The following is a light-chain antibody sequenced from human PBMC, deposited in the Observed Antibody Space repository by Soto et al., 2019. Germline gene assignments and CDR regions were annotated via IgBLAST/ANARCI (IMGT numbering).Light chain of an antibody. CDR3: QQRSNWPLT. V-gene: IGKV3-11*01. J-gene: IGKJ4*01. CDR2: DAY. CDR1: QSVSSY. Sequence: EIVLTQSPATLSLSPGERATLSCRASQSVSSYLAWYQQKPGQAPRLLIYDAYNRATGIPARFSGSGSGKDFTLTISSLEPEDFAVYYCQQRSNWPLTFGGGTKVEIK.